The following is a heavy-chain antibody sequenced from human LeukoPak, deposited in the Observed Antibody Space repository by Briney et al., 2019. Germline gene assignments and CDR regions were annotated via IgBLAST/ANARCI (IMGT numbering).Heavy chain of an antibody. CDR3: ARQYYDARGSPFNWFDP. V-gene: IGHV4-34*01. Sequence: PSETLSLTCAVYGGSFSGYYWSWIRQPPGKGLEWIGEINHSGSTNYNPSLKSRVTISVGTSKNQFSLKLSSVTAADTAVYYCARQYYDARGSPFNWFDPWGQGTLVTVAS. J-gene: IGHJ5*02. CDR1: GGSFSGYY. D-gene: IGHD3-22*01. CDR2: INHSGST.